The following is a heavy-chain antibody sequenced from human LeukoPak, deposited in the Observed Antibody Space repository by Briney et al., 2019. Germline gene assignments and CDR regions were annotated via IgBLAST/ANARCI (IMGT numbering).Heavy chain of an antibody. CDR2: IYYGGST. J-gene: IGHJ4*02. CDR1: GGSISSGAYY. CDR3: ASDRSSLSFCF. Sequence: SQTLSLTCTVSGGSISSGAYYWSWIRQHPGKGLEWIGYIYYGGSTYYNPSLKSRVTISVDTSKNQFSLKLSSVTAADTAMYYCASDRSSLSFCFWGQGTLVSVFS. V-gene: IGHV4-31*03. D-gene: IGHD2-2*01.